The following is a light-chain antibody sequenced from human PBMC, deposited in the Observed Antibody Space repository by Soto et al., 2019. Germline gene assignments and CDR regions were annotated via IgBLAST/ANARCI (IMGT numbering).Light chain of an antibody. CDR1: QSVIRN. J-gene: IGKJ1*01. CDR3: QQRSNWPVT. Sequence: EIVLTQSPATLCLSPGEIATLSFSASQSVIRNLALYQQKPGQAPRLLIYDASNRATGIPARFSGSGSGTDFTLTISSLEPEDFAVYYCQQRSNWPVTFGQGTKVDI. CDR2: DAS. V-gene: IGKV3-11*01.